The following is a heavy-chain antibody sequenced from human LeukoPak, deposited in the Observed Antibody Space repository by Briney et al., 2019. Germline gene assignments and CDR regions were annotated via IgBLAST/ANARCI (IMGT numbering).Heavy chain of an antibody. Sequence: SETLSLTCAVSGGSISSYYWSWIRQSPGKGLEWIGYIYYSGSTNYNPSLKSRVTISVDTSKNRFSLKLSSVTAADTAVYYCARQVYSSWSNWFDPWGQGTLVTVSS. CDR3: ARQVYSSWSNWFDP. J-gene: IGHJ5*02. CDR2: IYYSGST. D-gene: IGHD6-13*01. V-gene: IGHV4-59*08. CDR1: GGSISSYY.